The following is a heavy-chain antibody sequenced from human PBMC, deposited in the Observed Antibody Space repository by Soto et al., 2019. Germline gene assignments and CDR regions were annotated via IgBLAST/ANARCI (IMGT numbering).Heavy chain of an antibody. J-gene: IGHJ6*02. CDR3: AGKQVVGYYYGLDV. CDR1: GFTFDDYA. CDR2: IRWNSGSI. V-gene: IGHV3-9*01. D-gene: IGHD6-6*01. Sequence: GESLTLSCADSGFTFDDYAMHWGRQAPGKGLEWVVGIRWNSGSIGNADTVKGQFTISRDNAKYSLYLQMDNLRAEDTDVYYCAGKQVVGYYYGLDVWGQGTTVTVSS.